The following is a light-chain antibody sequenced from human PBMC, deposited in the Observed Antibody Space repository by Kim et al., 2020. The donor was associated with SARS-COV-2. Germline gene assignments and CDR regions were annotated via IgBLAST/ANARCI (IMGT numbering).Light chain of an antibody. V-gene: IGLV3-19*01. CDR1: SLTSYY. CDR2: GRN. Sequence: SSELTQDPAVSVALGQTVRITCQGDSLTSYYASWYQQKPGQAPVLVIYGRNNRPSGIPDRFSGSTSGNTASLTITGAQAEDEADYYCKSRDSSGNVVFGGGTQLTVL. CDR3: KSRDSSGNVV. J-gene: IGLJ2*01.